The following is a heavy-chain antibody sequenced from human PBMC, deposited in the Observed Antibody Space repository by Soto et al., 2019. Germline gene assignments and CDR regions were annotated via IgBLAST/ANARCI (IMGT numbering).Heavy chain of an antibody. Sequence: QMQVVESGGGLVKPGGSLRLSCAASGFTFSDYYMSWIRQAPGKGLEWVSFISSSGDSTKYADSVKGRFTISRDNAKNSLNLQLRSLGAAVTAVDYCARGGVKGTTSRGQVYTWGQGTLVTVSS. D-gene: IGHD1-7*01. CDR2: ISSSGDST. CDR3: ARGGVKGTTSRGQVYT. CDR1: GFTFSDYY. V-gene: IGHV3-11*06. J-gene: IGHJ5*02.